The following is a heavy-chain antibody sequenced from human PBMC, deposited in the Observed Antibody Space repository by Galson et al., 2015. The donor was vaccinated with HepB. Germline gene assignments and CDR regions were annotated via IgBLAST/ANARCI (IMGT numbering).Heavy chain of an antibody. CDR1: GFTFSSYS. CDR3: ARDSPEGGIAEMTY. D-gene: IGHD6-13*01. V-gene: IGHV3-48*02. Sequence: SLRLSCAASGFTFSSYSMNWVRQAPGKGLEWVSYISSSSSTIYYADSVKGRFTISRDNAKNSLYLQMNSLRDEDTAVYYCARDSPEGGIAEMTYWGQGTLVTASS. J-gene: IGHJ4*02. CDR2: ISSSSSTI.